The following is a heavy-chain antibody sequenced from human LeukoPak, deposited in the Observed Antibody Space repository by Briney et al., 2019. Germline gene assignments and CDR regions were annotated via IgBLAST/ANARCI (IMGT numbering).Heavy chain of an antibody. Sequence: PSETLSLTCAVYGGSFSGYYWSWIRQPPGKGLEWIGEINHSGSTNYNPSLKSRVTISVDTSKNQFSLKLSSVTAADTAVYYCARFLEWLSYMDVWGKGTTVTVSS. V-gene: IGHV4-34*01. CDR2: INHSGST. D-gene: IGHD3-3*01. CDR1: GGSFSGYY. CDR3: ARFLEWLSYMDV. J-gene: IGHJ6*03.